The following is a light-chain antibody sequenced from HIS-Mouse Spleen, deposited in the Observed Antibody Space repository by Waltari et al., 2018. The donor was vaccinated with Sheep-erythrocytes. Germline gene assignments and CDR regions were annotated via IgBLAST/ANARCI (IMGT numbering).Light chain of an antibody. CDR2: EVS. Sequence: APGQSITISCTGTSSDVGGYNYVSWYQQHPGKAPKLMIYEVSNRPSGVSNRFSGSKSGNTASLTISGLQAEDEADYYCSSYTSSSTWVFGGGTKLTVL. J-gene: IGLJ3*02. V-gene: IGLV2-14*01. CDR1: SSDVGGYNY. CDR3: SSYTSSSTWV.